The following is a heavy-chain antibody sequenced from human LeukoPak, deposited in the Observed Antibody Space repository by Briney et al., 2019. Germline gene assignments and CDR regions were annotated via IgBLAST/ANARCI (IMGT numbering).Heavy chain of an antibody. J-gene: IGHJ4*02. CDR2: IYSGGST. Sequence: GGSLRLSCAASGFTVSSNHMSWVRQAPGKGLEWVSVIYSGGSTYYADSVKGRFTISRDNSKNTLYLQMNSLRAEDTAVYYCARDPPPEDSSGYLDYWGQGALVTVSS. V-gene: IGHV3-66*01. D-gene: IGHD3-22*01. CDR1: GFTVSSNH. CDR3: ARDPPPEDSSGYLDY.